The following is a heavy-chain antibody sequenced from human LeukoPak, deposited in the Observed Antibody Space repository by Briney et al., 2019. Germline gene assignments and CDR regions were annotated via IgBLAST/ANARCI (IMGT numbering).Heavy chain of an antibody. CDR2: ISSSGSDK. J-gene: IGHJ3*02. CDR3: ARRTSGAFAI. Sequence: QPGRSLRLSCAASGFPFSDHEMNWVRQAPGKGLEWVSYISSSGSDKYYPDSVKGRFTISRDNAKNSLFLQMNSLRAEDTAVYYCARRTSGAFAIWGQGTKVTVSS. CDR1: GFPFSDHE. V-gene: IGHV3-48*03.